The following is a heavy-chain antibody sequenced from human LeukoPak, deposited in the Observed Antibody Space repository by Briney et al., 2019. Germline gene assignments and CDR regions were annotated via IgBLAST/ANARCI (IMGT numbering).Heavy chain of an antibody. Sequence: GGSLRLSCAASGFTFSSYSMNWVRQAPGKGLEWVSSISSSSYIYYADSVKGRFTISRDNAKNSLYLQMNSLRAEDTAVYYCAVRSPFSYYYYMDVWGKGTTVTVSS. J-gene: IGHJ6*03. CDR3: AVRSPFSYYYYMDV. CDR2: ISSSSYI. CDR1: GFTFSSYS. V-gene: IGHV3-21*01. D-gene: IGHD3-10*01.